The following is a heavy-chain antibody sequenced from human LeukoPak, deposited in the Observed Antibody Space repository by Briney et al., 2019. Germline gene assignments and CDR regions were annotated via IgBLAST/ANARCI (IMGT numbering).Heavy chain of an antibody. V-gene: IGHV3-64D*09. Sequence: PGGSLRLSCSASGFTFSNYAMHWVRQAPGKGQDFVSAISSNGDSTYHADSLMGRFTISRDNSKNTLYLQMSSLRSEDTAVYYCVCPESGYSYGYGYWGQGTLVTVSS. CDR1: GFTFSNYA. CDR2: ISSNGDST. D-gene: IGHD5-18*01. CDR3: VCPESGYSYGYGY. J-gene: IGHJ4*02.